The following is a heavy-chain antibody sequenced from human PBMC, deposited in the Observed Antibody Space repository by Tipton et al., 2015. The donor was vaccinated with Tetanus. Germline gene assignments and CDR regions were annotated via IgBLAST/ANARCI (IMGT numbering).Heavy chain of an antibody. Sequence: TLSLTCTVSGGSISSSNYYWGWIRQPPGKGLEWIGRIYYSGSTSYNPSLKSRVTISVDTSKNQFSLELNSVTAADTAVFYCARRGGDFLTGYYDSWGQGTLVTVSS. CDR1: GGSISSSNYY. CDR3: ARRGGDFLTGYYDS. D-gene: IGHD3-9*01. J-gene: IGHJ4*02. V-gene: IGHV4-39*01. CDR2: IYYSGST.